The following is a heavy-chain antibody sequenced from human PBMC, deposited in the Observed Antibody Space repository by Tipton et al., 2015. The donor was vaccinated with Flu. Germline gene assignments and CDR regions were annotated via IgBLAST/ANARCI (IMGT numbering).Heavy chain of an antibody. CDR1: GGSIRSYY. D-gene: IGHD5-12*01. CDR2: IYYSGST. V-gene: IGHV4-59*08. CDR3: ARYLKRDSGYDPYYFDY. Sequence: TLSLTCTVSGGSIRSYYWSWIRQPPGKGLEWIGYIYYSGSTNYNPSLKSRVTISVDTSKNQFSLKLSSVTAADTAVYYCARYLKRDSGYDPYYFDYWGQGTLVTVSS. J-gene: IGHJ4*02.